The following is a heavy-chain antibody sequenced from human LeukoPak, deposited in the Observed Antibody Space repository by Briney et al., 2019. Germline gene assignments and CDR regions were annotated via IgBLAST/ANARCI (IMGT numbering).Heavy chain of an antibody. D-gene: IGHD3-16*01. Sequence: GGSLRLSCAASGFTFDDYGMSWVRQAPGKGLEWVSGINWNGGSTGYADSVKGRFTISRDNAKNSLYLQMNSLRAEDTALYYCARGGSASLLGYFDYWGQGTLVTVSS. J-gene: IGHJ4*02. CDR3: ARGGSASLLGYFDY. V-gene: IGHV3-20*04. CDR2: INWNGGST. CDR1: GFTFDDYG.